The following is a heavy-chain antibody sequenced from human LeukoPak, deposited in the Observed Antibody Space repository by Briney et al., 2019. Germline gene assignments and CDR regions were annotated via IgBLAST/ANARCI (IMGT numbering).Heavy chain of an antibody. CDR3: ARDLGDGPPEFDP. D-gene: IGHD5-24*01. J-gene: IGHJ5*02. Sequence: SETLSLTCTVSGGSISSYYWSWIRQPPGKGLEWIGYIYYSGSTNYNPSLKSRVTISVDTSKNQFSLKLSSVTAADTAVYYCARDLGDGPPEFDPWGQGTLVTVSS. CDR1: GGSISSYY. CDR2: IYYSGST. V-gene: IGHV4-59*01.